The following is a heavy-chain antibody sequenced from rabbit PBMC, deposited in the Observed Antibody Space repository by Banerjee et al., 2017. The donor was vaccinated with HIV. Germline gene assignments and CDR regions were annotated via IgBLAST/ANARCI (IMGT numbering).Heavy chain of an antibody. Sequence: QQQLEESGGGLVKPGGTLKLSCKASGFTLSSGYYSCWVRQAPGKGLEWIACIYAGTSGSTYYASWAKGRFTISKTSSTTVTLQMTSLTAADTATYFCARSTGYAGYDYASYYGMDLWGPGTLVT. J-gene: IGHJ6*01. CDR1: GFTLSSGYY. V-gene: IGHV1S45*01. CDR2: IYAGTSGST. CDR3: ARSTGYAGYDYASYYGMDL. D-gene: IGHD6-1*01.